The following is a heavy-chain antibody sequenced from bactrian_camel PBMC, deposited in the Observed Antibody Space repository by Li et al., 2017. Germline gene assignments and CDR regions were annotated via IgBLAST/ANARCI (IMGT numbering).Heavy chain of an antibody. CDR2: IDTDGSA. Sequence: HVQLVESGGGSVQPGGSLRLSCVGSLIRRNRSCLAWFRQSPGKEREGVAAIDTDGSANYADSVKGRFTISQDSAKNTHYLQMNNLQVEDTATYYCAAVSTGPCLSVIAREPRRGDFQYWGQGTQVTVS. V-gene: IGHV3S53*01. CDR1: LIRRNRSC. D-gene: IGHD3*01. J-gene: IGHJ4*01. CDR3: AAVSTGPCLSVIAREPRRGDFQY.